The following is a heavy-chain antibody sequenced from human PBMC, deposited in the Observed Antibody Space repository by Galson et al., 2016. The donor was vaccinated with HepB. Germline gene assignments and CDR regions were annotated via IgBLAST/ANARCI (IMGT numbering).Heavy chain of an antibody. V-gene: IGHV3-33*06. J-gene: IGHJ4*02. CDR2: IWIDGSKK. CDR3: AKPLKDAYGAPLDY. D-gene: IGHD4/OR15-4a*01. CDR1: GITFSNYG. Sequence: SLRLSCAASGITFSNYGMHWVRQAPGKGLEWVALIWIDGSKKYYADSVKGRFTISRDNSKNTLSLQMSSLRAEDTALYYCAKPLKDAYGAPLDYWGQGTQVTVSP.